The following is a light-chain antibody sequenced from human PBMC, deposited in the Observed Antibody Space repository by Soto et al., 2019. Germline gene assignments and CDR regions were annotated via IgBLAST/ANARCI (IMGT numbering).Light chain of an antibody. V-gene: IGLV2-23*02. J-gene: IGLJ1*01. Sequence: SALTQPASVSGSAGQWITISCPGTSSDVGSYNLVSWYQHHPGKAPKLLISNVSKRPSGVPDRFSGSKSGNTASLTISGLQAEDEADYYCCSYAGGPYVFGTGTKV. CDR2: NVS. CDR1: SSDVGSYNL. CDR3: CSYAGGPYV.